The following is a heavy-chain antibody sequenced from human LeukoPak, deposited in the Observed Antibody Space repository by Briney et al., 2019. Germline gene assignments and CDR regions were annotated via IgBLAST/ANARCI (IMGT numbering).Heavy chain of an antibody. Sequence: PSETLSLTCTVSNYSISTDYYWGWIRQPPGKGLEWIGRIYTSGSTNYNPSLKSRVTMSVDTSKNQFSLKLSSVTAADTAVYYCAREFPYSSSWYFDYWGQGTLVTVSS. J-gene: IGHJ4*02. CDR3: AREFPYSSSWYFDY. CDR1: NYSISTDYY. CDR2: IYTSGST. D-gene: IGHD6-13*01. V-gene: IGHV4-38-2*02.